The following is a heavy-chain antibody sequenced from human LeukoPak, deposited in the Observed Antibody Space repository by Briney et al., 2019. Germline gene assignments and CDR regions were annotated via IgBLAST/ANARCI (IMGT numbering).Heavy chain of an antibody. Sequence: GGSLRLSCAASGFTFSSYEMNWVRQAPGQGQEGVSYISSSGSTIYYADSVKGRFTISRDNAKNSLYLQMNSLRAEDTAVYYCARDDGYNYLDYWGQGTLVTVSS. CDR3: ARDDGYNYLDY. V-gene: IGHV3-48*03. D-gene: IGHD5-24*01. CDR1: GFTFSSYE. J-gene: IGHJ4*02. CDR2: ISSSGSTI.